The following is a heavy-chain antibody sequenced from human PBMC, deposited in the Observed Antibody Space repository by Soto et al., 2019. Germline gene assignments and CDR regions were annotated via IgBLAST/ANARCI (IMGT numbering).Heavy chain of an antibody. Sequence: PXVSLRLSCAASGFTFSTYAMSWVRQAPGKGPEWVSAISGSGGSTYYADSVKGRFTISRDNSKDTLYLQMNSLRAEDTAVYYCAKRGSIVGATFFDYWGQGTPVTVSS. J-gene: IGHJ4*02. CDR3: AKRGSIVGATFFDY. V-gene: IGHV3-23*01. CDR2: ISGSGGST. CDR1: GFTFSTYA. D-gene: IGHD1-26*01.